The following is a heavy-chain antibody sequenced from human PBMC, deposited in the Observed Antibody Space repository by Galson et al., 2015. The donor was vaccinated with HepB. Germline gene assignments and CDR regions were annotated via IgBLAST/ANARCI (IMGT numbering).Heavy chain of an antibody. Sequence: SLRLSCAASGFTFSNYAIHWVRQAPGKGLEWVAIISHDGTKKYYADSVKGRFTISRDNSKKTLYLQMNSLTGDDTAVYYCARAHTGHCRDGSCYPENWGQGTLVTVSS. CDR3: ARAHTGHCRDGSCYPEN. CDR1: GFTFSNYA. J-gene: IGHJ4*02. V-gene: IGHV3-30*04. D-gene: IGHD2-15*01. CDR2: ISHDGTKK.